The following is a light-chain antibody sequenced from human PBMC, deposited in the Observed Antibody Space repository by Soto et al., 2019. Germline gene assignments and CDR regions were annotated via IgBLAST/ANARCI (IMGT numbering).Light chain of an antibody. V-gene: IGKV1-12*01. CDR3: LHYFSFPRT. J-gene: IGKJ1*01. CDR1: QGIGDR. Sequence: DIQITQSPSSVSASVGDRVTITCRASQGIGDRLAWYQQRPGKVPQLVVYFASTQPSGVPSRFCASGSGAEFILTITPLQAEDLATYYGLHYFSFPRTFGQGTKVEVK. CDR2: FAS.